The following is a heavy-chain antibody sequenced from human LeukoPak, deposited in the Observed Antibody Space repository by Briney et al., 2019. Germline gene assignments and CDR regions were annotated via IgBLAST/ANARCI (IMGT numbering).Heavy chain of an antibody. CDR2: ISAYNGNT. Sequence: GGSLRLSCAASGFTFTSYGISWVRQAPGQGLEWMGWISAYNGNTNYAQKLQGRVTMTTDTSTSTAYMELRSLRSDDTAVYYCARIKACGGDCYYYGMDVWGQGPRSPSP. J-gene: IGHJ6*02. V-gene: IGHV1-18*01. CDR3: ARIKACGGDCYYYGMDV. CDR1: GFTFTSYG. D-gene: IGHD2-21*01.